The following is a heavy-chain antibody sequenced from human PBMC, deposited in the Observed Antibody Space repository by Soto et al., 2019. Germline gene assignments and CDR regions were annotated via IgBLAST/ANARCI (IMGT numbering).Heavy chain of an antibody. V-gene: IGHV3-23*01. J-gene: IGHJ6*02. D-gene: IGHD3-22*01. Sequence: GALRLSCAASGFNFSSYAMSWVRQAPGKGLEWVSAISGSGGSTYYADSVKGRFTISRDNSKNTLYLQMNSLRAEDTAVYYCAKVPPMMGDYYYYGMDVWGQGTTVTVSS. CDR3: AKVPPMMGDYYYYGMDV. CDR2: ISGSGGST. CDR1: GFNFSSYA.